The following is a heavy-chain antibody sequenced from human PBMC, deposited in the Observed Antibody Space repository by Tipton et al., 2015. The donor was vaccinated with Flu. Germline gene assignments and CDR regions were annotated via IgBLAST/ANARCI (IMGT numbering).Heavy chain of an antibody. CDR3: ARDRGWPASLDY. CDR1: GTSISSFY. D-gene: IGHD3-10*01. Sequence: TLSLTCAVSGTSISSFYWSWIRQSPGKGLEWIGYVNYNAYIKYNPSFKSRVSTSVDTSKNQFSLNLRSVTAADTAVYYCARDRGWPASLDYWGQGILVTVSS. CDR2: VNYNAYI. V-gene: IGHV4-59*01. J-gene: IGHJ4*02.